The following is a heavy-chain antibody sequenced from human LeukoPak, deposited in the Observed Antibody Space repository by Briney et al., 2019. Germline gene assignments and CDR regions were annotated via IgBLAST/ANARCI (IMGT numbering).Heavy chain of an antibody. J-gene: IGHJ4*02. CDR2: TYSGGST. V-gene: IGHV3-66*01. D-gene: IGHD1-14*01. Sequence: PGGSLRLSCAASGFTVSSNYMTWVRQAPGKGLEWVSVTYSGGSTYYADSVKGRFTISRDNSKNTLYLHINSLRAEDTAVYYCVKDNPLDYWGQGTLVIVSS. CDR1: GFTVSSNY. CDR3: VKDNPLDY.